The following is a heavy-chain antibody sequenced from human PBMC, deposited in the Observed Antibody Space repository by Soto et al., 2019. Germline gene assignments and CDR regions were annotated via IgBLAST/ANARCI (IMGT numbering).Heavy chain of an antibody. V-gene: IGHV3-23*01. Sequence: EVQLLESGGGLVQPRGSLRLSCAASGFTFSSYAMSWVRQAPGKGLEWVSAISGSGGSTYYADSVKGRFTISRDNSKNTLYLQMNSLRAEDTAVYYATGYCSSTSCYIDYYYYYGMDVWGQGTTVTVSS. CDR2: ISGSGGST. CDR1: GFTFSSYA. D-gene: IGHD2-2*02. J-gene: IGHJ6*02. CDR3: TGYCSSTSCYIDYYYYYGMDV.